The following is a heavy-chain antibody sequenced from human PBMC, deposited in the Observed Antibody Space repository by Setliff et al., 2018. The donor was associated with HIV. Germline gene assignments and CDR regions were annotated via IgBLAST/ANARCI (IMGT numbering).Heavy chain of an antibody. Sequence: SETLSLTCAVYGGSFSGFYWNWIRQAPGKGLEWIGEINHSRRTKYNPSLKSRVTISVDTSKNQFSLKLTSVTAADTAFYYCARGFSGDYLFTGYLDVWGKGTTVTVSS. CDR3: ARGFSGDYLFTGYLDV. CDR2: INHSRRT. J-gene: IGHJ6*03. CDR1: GGSFSGFY. D-gene: IGHD3-22*01. V-gene: IGHV4-34*01.